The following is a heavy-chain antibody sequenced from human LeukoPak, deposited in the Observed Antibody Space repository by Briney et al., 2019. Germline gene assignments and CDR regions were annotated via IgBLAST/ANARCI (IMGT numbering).Heavy chain of an antibody. CDR2: ISGSGGST. CDR1: GYTFSSYA. J-gene: IGHJ4*02. V-gene: IGHV3-23*01. Sequence: GGSLRLSCAASGYTFSSYAMSWVRQAPGKGLEWVSAISGSGGSTYYADSVKGRVTISRDNAKNTLYLQMNSLRAEDTAVYYWATPANYDSSGYYGGFDYWGQGTLVPVS. CDR3: ATPANYDSSGYYGGFDY. D-gene: IGHD3-22*01.